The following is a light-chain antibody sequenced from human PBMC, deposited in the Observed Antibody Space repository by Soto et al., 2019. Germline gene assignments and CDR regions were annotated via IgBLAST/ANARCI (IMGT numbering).Light chain of an antibody. V-gene: IGKV1-5*03. J-gene: IGKJ2*01. Sequence: DIQMTQYPSTLSASVGVRVTITCRASQSISSWLAWYQQKPGKAPRLLIYTASSLESGVPSRFSGSGSGTEFTLTISSLQPDDFETYYCQEYDSHSRYTFGQGTKLEIK. CDR1: QSISSW. CDR3: QEYDSHSRYT. CDR2: TAS.